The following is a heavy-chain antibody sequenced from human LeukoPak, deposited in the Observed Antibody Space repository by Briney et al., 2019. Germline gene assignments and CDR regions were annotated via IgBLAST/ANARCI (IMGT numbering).Heavy chain of an antibody. CDR2: IDPSDSYT. V-gene: IGHV5-10-1*01. Sequence: GESLKISCNGSGYXFTNYWITWVRQMPGKGLEWMGRIDPSDSYTNYSSSFQGHVTISADKSISTAYLQWSSLKASDTAMYYCARLPVRGEGYKLDYWGQGTLVTVSS. CDR3: ARLPVRGEGYKLDY. J-gene: IGHJ4*02. CDR1: GYXFTNYW. D-gene: IGHD5-24*01.